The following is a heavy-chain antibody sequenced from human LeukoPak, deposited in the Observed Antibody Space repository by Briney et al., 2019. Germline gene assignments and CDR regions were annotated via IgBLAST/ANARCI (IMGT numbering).Heavy chain of an antibody. CDR1: GGSISSYY. D-gene: IGHD1-26*01. Sequence: SETLSLTCTVSGGSISSYYWSWIRQPPGKGLEWIGYIYCSGSTNYNPSLKSRVTMSVDTSENQFSLKLSSVTAADTAVYYCATGKNWFDPWGQGTLVTVSS. J-gene: IGHJ5*02. CDR2: IYCSGST. V-gene: IGHV4-59*01. CDR3: ATGKNWFDP.